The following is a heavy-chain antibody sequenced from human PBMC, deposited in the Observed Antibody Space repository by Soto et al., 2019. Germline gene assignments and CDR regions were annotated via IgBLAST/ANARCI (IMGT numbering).Heavy chain of an antibody. D-gene: IGHD1-26*01. V-gene: IGHV1-69*02. CDR2: IIPILGIA. Sequence: QVQLVQSGAEVKKPGSSVKVSCKASGGTFSSYTVSWVRQAPGQGLEWMGRIIPILGIANYAQKFQGRVTITADKTTSTAYMKLSSLRSEDTAVYYCATTSREGYWGQGTLVTVSS. CDR3: ATTSREGY. J-gene: IGHJ4*02. CDR1: GGTFSSYT.